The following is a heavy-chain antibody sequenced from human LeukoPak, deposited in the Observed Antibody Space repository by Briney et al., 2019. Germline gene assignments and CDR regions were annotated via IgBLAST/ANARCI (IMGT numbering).Heavy chain of an antibody. CDR3: VRDNYGMDV. J-gene: IGHJ6*02. V-gene: IGHV3-64D*09. Sequence: GGSLILSCSASGFTFSAYAMHWVRQAPGKGLEYVSAISSNGDNTYYADSMKGRFTISRDNSKNTLYLQMSSLRAEDTAVYYCVRDNYGMDVWGQGTTVTVSS. CDR1: GFTFSAYA. CDR2: ISSNGDNT.